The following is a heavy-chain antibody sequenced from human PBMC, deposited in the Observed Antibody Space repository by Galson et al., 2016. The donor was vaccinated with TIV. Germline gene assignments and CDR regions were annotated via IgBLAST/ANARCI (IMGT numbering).Heavy chain of an antibody. V-gene: IGHV1-2*02. Sequence: SVKVSCKASGYTFKDFYIHWVRQAPGHGLEWMGWISPNTGGTLFAQKFQGRVTMTRDTSINTAYMELSNLRSDDTAVYYCAPNDGGSMNPPFDYWGQGTLVTVAS. CDR2: ISPNTGGT. CDR1: GYTFKDFY. CDR3: APNDGGSMNPPFDY. D-gene: IGHD1-1*01. J-gene: IGHJ4*02.